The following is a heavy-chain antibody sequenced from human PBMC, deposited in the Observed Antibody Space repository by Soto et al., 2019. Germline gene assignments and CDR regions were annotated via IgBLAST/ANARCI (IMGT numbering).Heavy chain of an antibody. Sequence: QVQLVQSGAEVKKPGSSVEVSCKASGGTFSSYAISWVRQAPGQGLEWMGGIIPIFGTANYAQKFQGRVTITADESTSTAYIERSSLRSEDTAVSYCAIGLYYGSGNYACSYWGQGTLDTVSS. J-gene: IGHJ4*02. CDR3: AIGLYYGSGNYACSY. CDR2: IIPIFGTA. V-gene: IGHV1-69*01. CDR1: GGTFSSYA. D-gene: IGHD3-10*01.